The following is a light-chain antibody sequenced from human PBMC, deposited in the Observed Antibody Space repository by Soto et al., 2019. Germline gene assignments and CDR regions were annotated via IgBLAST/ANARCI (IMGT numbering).Light chain of an antibody. J-gene: IGKJ5*01. V-gene: IGKV3D-20*02. CDR3: QQRSNWPPIT. CDR1: ESIHNTY. CDR2: GAS. Sequence: EIVLTQSPGTLSLSPGERATLSCRHSESIHNTYLAWYQQKPGQAPRLLIYGASTRSAGVPPRFSGSGSGTDFTLTISSLEPEDFAVYYCQQRSNWPPITFGQGTRLEIK.